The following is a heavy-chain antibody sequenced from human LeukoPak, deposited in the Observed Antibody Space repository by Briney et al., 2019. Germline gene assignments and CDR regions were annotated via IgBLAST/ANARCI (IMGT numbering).Heavy chain of an antibody. CDR3: ARVGPLDYRGNDY. CDR1: GFTFSSYS. Sequence: GGSLRLSCAASGFTFSSYSMNWVRQAPGKGLEWVSSISSSSSYIYYADSVKGRFTISRDNAKNSMYLQMKSLRAEATAVYYCARVGPLDYRGNDYWGQGTLVTVSS. D-gene: IGHD4-11*01. V-gene: IGHV3-21*01. CDR2: ISSSSSYI. J-gene: IGHJ4*02.